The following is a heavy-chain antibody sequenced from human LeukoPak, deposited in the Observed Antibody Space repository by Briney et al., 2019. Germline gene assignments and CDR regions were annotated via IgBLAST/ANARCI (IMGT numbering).Heavy chain of an antibody. D-gene: IGHD3-22*01. Sequence: GESLRLSCAASGFTFNTYTMYWVRQAPGKRLEWVSGISNSGGSTYYADSVKGRFTISRDNSKNTLYLQMNSLRAEDTAVYYCAKLLYYYDSSQPYWGQGTLVTVSS. CDR3: AKLLYYYDSSQPY. CDR2: ISNSGGST. V-gene: IGHV3-23*01. J-gene: IGHJ4*02. CDR1: GFTFNTYT.